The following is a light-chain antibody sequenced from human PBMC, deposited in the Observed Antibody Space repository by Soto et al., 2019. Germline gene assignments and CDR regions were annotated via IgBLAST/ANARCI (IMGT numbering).Light chain of an antibody. CDR3: KQYGSSPPWT. J-gene: IGKJ1*01. CDR2: GAS. V-gene: IGKV3-20*01. CDR1: QSVSSSY. Sequence: EIVLTQSPGTLSLSPGERATLSCRASQSVSSSYLAWYQQKPGQAPRLLIYGASSRATGIPDRFSGSGSGIDFTLTISRVEPEDFAVYYCKQYGSSPPWTFGQGTKMEIK.